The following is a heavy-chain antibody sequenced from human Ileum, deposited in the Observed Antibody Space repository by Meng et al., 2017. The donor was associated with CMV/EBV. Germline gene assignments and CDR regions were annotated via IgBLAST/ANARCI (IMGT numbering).Heavy chain of an antibody. CDR3: ARAHSSGWFSYGMDV. J-gene: IGHJ6*02. CDR1: GFTFSSYA. CDR2: ISYDGSNK. D-gene: IGHD3-22*01. V-gene: IGHV3-30-3*01. Sequence: GGSLRLSCAASGFTFSSYAMHWVRQAPGKGLEWVAVISYDGSNKYYADSVKGRFTISRDNAKNTLYLQMNSLRAEDTALYFCARAHSSGWFSYGMDVWGQGTTVTVSS.